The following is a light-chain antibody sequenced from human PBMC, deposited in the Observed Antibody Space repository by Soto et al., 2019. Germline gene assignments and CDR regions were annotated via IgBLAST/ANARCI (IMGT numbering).Light chain of an antibody. CDR2: EAS. J-gene: IGKJ2*01. CDR1: HNIVTY. V-gene: IGKV1-39*01. CDR3: QQSHSTPPT. Sequence: DIHMAQSPPSLSASVGDRVTITCRASHNIVTYLNWYQQNAGKAPSLLIYEASHLQSGVPFRFFGSGSGTDFTLTIDNLQHEDSATYYCQQSHSTPPTFGPGTKLESK.